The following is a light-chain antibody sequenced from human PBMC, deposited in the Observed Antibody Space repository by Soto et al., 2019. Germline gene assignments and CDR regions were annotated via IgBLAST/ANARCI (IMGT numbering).Light chain of an antibody. CDR2: KAS. V-gene: IGKV1-5*03. CDR3: QQYNSYWT. Sequence: DIPLAQSQSSLSASVLERITIXCRASQSISSWLAWYQQKPGKAPKLLIYKASSLESGVPSRFSGSGSGTEFTLTISSLQPDDFATYYCQQYNSYWTFGQGTKVDI. CDR1: QSISSW. J-gene: IGKJ1*01.